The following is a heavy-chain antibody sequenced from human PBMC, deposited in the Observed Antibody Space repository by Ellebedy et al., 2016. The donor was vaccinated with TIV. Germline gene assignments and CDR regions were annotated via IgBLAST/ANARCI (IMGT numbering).Heavy chain of an antibody. V-gene: IGHV3-74*01. CDR3: ARSPQVGYYFYAKDV. CDR1: GFTFSSHW. D-gene: IGHD1-26*01. Sequence: GESLKISCAASGFTFSSHWMHWVRQAPGKGLVWVSRINSDGSSTSYADSVKGRFTISRDNAKDSLYLQMNSLTTEDAAVYYCARSPQVGYYFYAKDVWGQGTTVTFSS. CDR2: INSDGSST. J-gene: IGHJ6*02.